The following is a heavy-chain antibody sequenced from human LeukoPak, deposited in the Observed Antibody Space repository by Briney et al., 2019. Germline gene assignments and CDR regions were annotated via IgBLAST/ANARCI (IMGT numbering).Heavy chain of an antibody. J-gene: IGHJ6*02. CDR3: ARDMTSSQSHNKYYYYGMDV. CDR1: GFTFSSYG. Sequence: PGGSLRLSCAASGFTFSSYGMHWVSQAPGKGLEWVAVIWYDGSNKYYADSVKGRFTISRDNSKNTLYLQMNSLRAEDTAVYYCARDMTSSQSHNKYYYYGMDVWGQGTTVTVSS. D-gene: IGHD1-26*01. V-gene: IGHV3-33*01. CDR2: IWYDGSNK.